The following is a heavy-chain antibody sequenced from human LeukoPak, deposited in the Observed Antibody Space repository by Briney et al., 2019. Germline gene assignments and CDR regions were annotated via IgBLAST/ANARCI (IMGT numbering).Heavy chain of an antibody. V-gene: IGHV4-4*09. CDR2: IHTSGST. D-gene: IGHD2-15*01. J-gene: IGHJ4*02. CDR1: GGSNSSYY. Sequence: PSETLSLTCTVSGGSNSSYYWTWIRQPPGKGLEWIGYIHTSGSTNYNPSLKSRVTMSVDMSKNQFSLRLTSVTAADTAVYYCVRPGLSNWWVYFNYWGQGTVVTVSS. CDR3: VRPGLSNWWVYFNY.